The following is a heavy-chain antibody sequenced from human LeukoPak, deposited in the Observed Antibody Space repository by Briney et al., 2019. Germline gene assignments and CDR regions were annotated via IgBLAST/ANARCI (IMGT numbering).Heavy chain of an antibody. J-gene: IGHJ3*02. CDR3: VKMHYDFWSAFHI. D-gene: IGHD3-3*01. CDR1: GYTFTGNY. CDR2: INPRSGGT. V-gene: IGHV1-2*02. Sequence: AAVKVSCKASGYTFTGNYMHWVRQAPGQGLEWMGWINPRSGGTNYAQKFQGRVTMTRDTSITTAYMELSRLRSDDTAVYYCVKMHYDFWSAFHIWGQGTMVTVSS.